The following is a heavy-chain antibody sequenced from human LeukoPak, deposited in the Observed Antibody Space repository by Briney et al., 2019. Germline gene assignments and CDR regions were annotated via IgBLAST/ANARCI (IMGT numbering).Heavy chain of an antibody. J-gene: IGHJ4*02. CDR2: INTNTGNP. V-gene: IGHV7-4-1*02. D-gene: IGHD6-13*01. Sequence: ASVKVSCKASGYTFTSYAMNWVRQAPGQGLEWMGWINTNTGNPTYAQGFTGRFVFSLDTSVSTAYLQISSLKAEDTAVYYCARDPDHSSSSFSTSDYWGQGTLVTVSS. CDR1: GYTFTSYA. CDR3: ARDPDHSSSSFSTSDY.